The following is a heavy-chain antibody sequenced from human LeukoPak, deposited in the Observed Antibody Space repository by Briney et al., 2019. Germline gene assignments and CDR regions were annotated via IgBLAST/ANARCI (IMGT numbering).Heavy chain of an antibody. D-gene: IGHD3-22*01. CDR2: ISRTGNTI. CDR3: ARMAPYYYETSGYDY. V-gene: IGHV3-48*02. CDR1: GFTFSSYG. Sequence: GGSLRLSCAASGFTFSSYGMNWVRQAPGKGREWISYISRTGNTIYYADSVKGRFTISRDNVKNSMYLQMNSLRDEDTAVYYCARMAPYYYETSGYDYWGQGTLVTVSS. J-gene: IGHJ4*02.